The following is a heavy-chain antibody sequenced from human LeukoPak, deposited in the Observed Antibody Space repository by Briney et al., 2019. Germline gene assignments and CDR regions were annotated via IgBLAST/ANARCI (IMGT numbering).Heavy chain of an antibody. CDR1: GYSISSGYY. Sequence: SETLSLTCTVSGYSISSGYYWGWIRQPPGKGLEWIGSIYHSGSTYYNPSLKSRVTISVDTSKNQFSLKLSSVTAADTAVYYCARDSDLPDHGATYYYYGMDVWGQGTTVTVSS. CDR2: IYHSGST. V-gene: IGHV4-38-2*02. CDR3: ARDSDLPDHGATYYYYGMDV. J-gene: IGHJ6*02. D-gene: IGHD1-14*01.